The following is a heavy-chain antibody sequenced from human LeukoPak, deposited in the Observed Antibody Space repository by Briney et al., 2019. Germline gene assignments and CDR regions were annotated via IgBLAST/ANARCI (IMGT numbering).Heavy chain of an antibody. CDR1: GGSISSGGYY. J-gene: IGHJ2*01. V-gene: IGHV4-30-2*01. CDR3: ARQPIAAAAFYWYFDL. D-gene: IGHD6-13*01. Sequence: SQTLSLTCTVSGGSISSGGYYWSWIRQPPGKGLEWIGYIYHSGSTYYNPSLKSRVTISVDTSKNQFSLKLSSVTAADTAVYYCARQPIAAAAFYWYFDLWGRGTPVTVSS. CDR2: IYHSGST.